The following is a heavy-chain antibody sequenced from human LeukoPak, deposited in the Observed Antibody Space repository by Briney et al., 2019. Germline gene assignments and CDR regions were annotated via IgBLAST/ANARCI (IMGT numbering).Heavy chain of an antibody. CDR3: AKGSITMIVVVTGPHYFDY. D-gene: IGHD3-22*01. CDR2: ISGSGGST. CDR1: GFTFSSYA. Sequence: GGSLRLSCAASGFTFSSYAMSWVRQAPGKGLEWVSAISGSGGSTYYADSVKGRFTISRDNSKNTLYLQTNSLRAEDTAVYYCAKGSITMIVVVTGPHYFDYWGQGTLVTVSS. V-gene: IGHV3-23*01. J-gene: IGHJ4*02.